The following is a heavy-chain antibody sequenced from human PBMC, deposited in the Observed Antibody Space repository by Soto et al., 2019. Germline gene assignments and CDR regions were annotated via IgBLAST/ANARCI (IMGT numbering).Heavy chain of an antibody. Sequence: QVQLVESGGGVVQPGRSLRLSCSASGFTFSDFSMHWVRQAPGEGLERVALISADGNNKDFADSVKGRFTISRDNSKNTLYLQMNSLRADDTAVYYCARKWYGELGEGWFDPWGQGALVTVSS. CDR1: GFTFSDFS. D-gene: IGHD3-10*01. CDR3: ARKWYGELGEGWFDP. CDR2: ISADGNNK. V-gene: IGHV3-30-3*01. J-gene: IGHJ5*02.